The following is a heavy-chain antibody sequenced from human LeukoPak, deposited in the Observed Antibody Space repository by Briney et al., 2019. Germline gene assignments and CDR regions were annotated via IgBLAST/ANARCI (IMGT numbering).Heavy chain of an antibody. CDR2: ISWNSGSI. D-gene: IGHD6-19*01. Sequence: PGRSLRLSCAASGFTFDDYAMHWVRQAPGKGLEWVSGISWNSGSIGYADSVKGRFTISRDNAKNSLYLQMNSLRAEDTALYYCAKDSEGYSSGWPDYWGQGTLVTVSS. CDR1: GFTFDDYA. J-gene: IGHJ4*02. V-gene: IGHV3-9*01. CDR3: AKDSEGYSSGWPDY.